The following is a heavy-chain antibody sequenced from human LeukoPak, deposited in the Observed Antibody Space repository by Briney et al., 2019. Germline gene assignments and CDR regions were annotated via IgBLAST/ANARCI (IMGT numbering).Heavy chain of an antibody. CDR1: GGTFSSYA. CDR3: ASGSSDDSSGYYSGYYYYMDV. CDR2: IIPIFGTA. V-gene: IGHV1-69*05. D-gene: IGHD3-22*01. Sequence: GASVKVSCKASGGTFSSYAISWVRQAPGQGLEWMGGIIPIFGTANYARKFQGRVTITTDESTSTAYMELSSLRSEDTAVYYCASGSSDDSSGYYSGYYYYMDVWGKGTTVTVSS. J-gene: IGHJ6*03.